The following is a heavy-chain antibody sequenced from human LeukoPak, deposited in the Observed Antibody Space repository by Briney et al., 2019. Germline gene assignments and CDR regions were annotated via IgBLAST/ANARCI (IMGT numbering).Heavy chain of an antibody. CDR1: GFTFSSCW. Sequence: GGSLRLSCAASGFTFSSCWMHWVRQAPGKGLVWVSRIKSGGSSTSYPDSVKGRFTISRDNAKNTLYLQMNSLRAEDTAVYYCARAVGNSEDFDYWGQGTLVTVSS. D-gene: IGHD4-23*01. V-gene: IGHV3-74*01. J-gene: IGHJ4*02. CDR2: IKSGGSST. CDR3: ARAVGNSEDFDY.